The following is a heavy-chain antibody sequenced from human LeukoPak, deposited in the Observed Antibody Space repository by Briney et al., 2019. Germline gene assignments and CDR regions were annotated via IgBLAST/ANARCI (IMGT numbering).Heavy chain of an antibody. J-gene: IGHJ5*02. CDR1: GYTFTNYY. V-gene: IGHV1-2*02. Sequence: ASVKVSCKASGYTFTNYYVHWVRQAPGQGLEWMGWINPNTGGTNYAQKFQGRVTMTRDTSISTAYMELSRLRSDDTAVYYCAIQLWLSWFDPWGQGTLVTVSS. D-gene: IGHD5-18*01. CDR3: AIQLWLSWFDP. CDR2: INPNTGGT.